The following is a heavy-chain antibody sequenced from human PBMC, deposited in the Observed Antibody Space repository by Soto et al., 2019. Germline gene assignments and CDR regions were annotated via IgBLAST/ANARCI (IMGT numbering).Heavy chain of an antibody. V-gene: IGHV3-30-3*01. CDR2: ISYDGSNK. CDR3: ARDAGQGWYFDY. Sequence: QVQLVESGGGVVQPGRSLRRSCAASGFTFSSYAMHWVRQAPGKGLEWVAVISYDGSNKYYADSVKGRFTISRDNSKNTLYLQMNSLRAEDTAVYYCARDAGQGWYFDYWGQGTLVTVS. J-gene: IGHJ4*02. CDR1: GFTFSSYA. D-gene: IGHD6-19*01.